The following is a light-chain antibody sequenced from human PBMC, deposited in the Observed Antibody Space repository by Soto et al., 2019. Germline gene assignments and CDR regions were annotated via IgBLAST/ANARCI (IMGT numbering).Light chain of an antibody. CDR3: TSYTSSSTQV. J-gene: IGLJ1*01. CDR2: EVT. V-gene: IGLV2-14*01. CDR1: SSDVGGYDY. Sequence: QSALTQPASVSGSPGQSITISCTGTSSDVGGYDYVSWYQQHPGTAPRLIIFEVTNRPSRVSNRFSGSKSGNTASLTISGLQAEDEADYYCTSYTSSSTQVFGTGTKVTVL.